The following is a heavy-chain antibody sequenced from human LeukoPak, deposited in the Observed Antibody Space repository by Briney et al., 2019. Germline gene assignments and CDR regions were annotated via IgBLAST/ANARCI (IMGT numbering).Heavy chain of an antibody. CDR1: GGSFSGYY. J-gene: IGHJ4*02. CDR2: INHSGST. D-gene: IGHD2-2*01. CDR3: ARGPRGRGSTS. Sequence: SETLSLTCAVYGGSFSGYYWSWIRQPPGKGLEWIGEINHSGSTNYNPSLKSRVTISVDTSKNQFSLKLRSVTAADTAVYYCARGPRGRGSTSWGQGTLVTVSS. V-gene: IGHV4-34*01.